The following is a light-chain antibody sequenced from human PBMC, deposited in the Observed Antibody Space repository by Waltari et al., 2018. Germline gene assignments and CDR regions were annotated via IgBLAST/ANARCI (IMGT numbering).Light chain of an antibody. Sequence: QSVLTQPPSVSAAPGQTVTISCSGSRSNIGDNYVSWYQQLPGPAPKLLIYENNKRPSGIPDRFSGSKSGTSATLGITGLQTGDEADYYCGTWDSSLTAGVFGGGTRLTVL. CDR1: RSNIGDNY. CDR2: ENN. J-gene: IGLJ2*01. V-gene: IGLV1-51*02. CDR3: GTWDSSLTAGV.